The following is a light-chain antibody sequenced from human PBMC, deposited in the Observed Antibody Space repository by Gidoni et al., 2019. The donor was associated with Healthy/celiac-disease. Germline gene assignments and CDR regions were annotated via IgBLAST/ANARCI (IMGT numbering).Light chain of an antibody. CDR3: YSAADNNQAV. J-gene: IGLJ2*01. CDR1: VLAKKY. CDR2: KDS. V-gene: IGLV3-27*01. Sequence: SYELTQPSSVSVSPGQTARITCSGDVLAKKYARWFQQKPGQAPVLVIYKDSERPSGIPERFSGSSSGTTVTLTISGAQVEDEAYYYCYSAADNNQAVFGGGTKLTVL.